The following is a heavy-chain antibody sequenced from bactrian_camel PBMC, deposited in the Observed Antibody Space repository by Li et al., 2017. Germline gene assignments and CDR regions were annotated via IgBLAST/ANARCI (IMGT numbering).Heavy chain of an antibody. CDR1: GFTFSSSD. D-gene: IGHD5*01. CDR3: AATGDSWGGDFGH. J-gene: IGHJ6*01. Sequence: DVQLVESGGGLVQPGGSLRLSCTASGFTFSSSDMSWGRQIPGKGLEWVSGIDTGGGNTYYADSVKGRFTISRDDAKNTVYLQMNSLKSEDTALYYCAATGDSWGGDFGHWGQGTQVTVS. CDR2: IDTGGGNT. V-gene: IGHV3S40*01.